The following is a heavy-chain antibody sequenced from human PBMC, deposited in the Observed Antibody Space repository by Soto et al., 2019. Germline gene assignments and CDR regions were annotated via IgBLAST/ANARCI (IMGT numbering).Heavy chain of an antibody. V-gene: IGHV4-30-4*01. D-gene: IGHD7-27*01. Sequence: QVQLQESGPGLVKPSQTLSLTCTVSGGSISTVDYWWSWIRQSPDMGLEWIGHIYDGGRTYNNPSLESRVTMSAATSMSQLSLTLSSVSAADTAVYYCARGPSGDKVDSWGQGTLVTVSS. CDR1: GGSISTVDYW. CDR2: IYDGGRT. CDR3: ARGPSGDKVDS. J-gene: IGHJ4*02.